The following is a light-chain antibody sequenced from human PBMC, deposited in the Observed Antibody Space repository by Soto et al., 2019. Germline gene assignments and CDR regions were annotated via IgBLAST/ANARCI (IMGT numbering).Light chain of an antibody. V-gene: IGKV3-15*01. Sequence: EIVLTPSPDTLSLSPVERATLSCRASQSVSSYLAWYQQKPGQAPRLLIYGASTRATGIPARFSGSGSGTDFTLTISRLQPEDVATYYCQQYNSAPWTFGPGTKVDIK. J-gene: IGKJ1*01. CDR1: QSVSSY. CDR3: QQYNSAPWT. CDR2: GAS.